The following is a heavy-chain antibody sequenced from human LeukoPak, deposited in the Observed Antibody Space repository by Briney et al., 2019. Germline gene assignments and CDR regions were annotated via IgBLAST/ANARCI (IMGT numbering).Heavy chain of an antibody. CDR2: ISYDGSNK. CDR1: GFTFSSYA. V-gene: IGHV3-30-3*01. Sequence: GGSLRLSCAASGFTFSSYAMHWVRRAPGKGLEWVAVISYDGSNKYYADSVKGRFTISRDNSKNTLYLQMNSLRAEDTAVYYCARDLGGFDDYGDYFDYWGQGTLVTVSS. CDR3: ARDLGGFDDYGDYFDY. J-gene: IGHJ4*02. D-gene: IGHD4-17*01.